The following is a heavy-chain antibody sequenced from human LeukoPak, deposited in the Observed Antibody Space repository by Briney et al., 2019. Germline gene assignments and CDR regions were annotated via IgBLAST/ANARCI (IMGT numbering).Heavy chain of an antibody. V-gene: IGHV3-66*02. CDR1: GFTFSSYS. D-gene: IGHD3-10*01. CDR3: ARANLRGSGSSFDY. Sequence: PGGSLRLSCAASGFTFSSYSMSWVRQAPGKGLEWVSVIYSGGSTYYADSVKGRFTISRDNSKNTLYLQMNSLRAEDTAVYYCARANLRGSGSSFDYWGQGTLVTVSS. J-gene: IGHJ4*02. CDR2: IYSGGST.